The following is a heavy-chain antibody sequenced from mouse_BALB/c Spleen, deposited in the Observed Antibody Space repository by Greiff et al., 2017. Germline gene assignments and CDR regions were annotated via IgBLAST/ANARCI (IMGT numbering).Heavy chain of an antibody. Sequence: QVQLKESGAELVRPGTSVKISCKASGYTFTNYWLGWVKQRPGHGLEWIGDIYPGGGYTNYNEKFKGKATLTADTSSSTAYMQLSSLTSEDSTVYFCARDTSMDYWGQGTSVTVSS. CDR1: GYTFTNYW. CDR2: IYPGGGYT. CDR3: ARDTSMDY. J-gene: IGHJ4*01. V-gene: IGHV1-63*02.